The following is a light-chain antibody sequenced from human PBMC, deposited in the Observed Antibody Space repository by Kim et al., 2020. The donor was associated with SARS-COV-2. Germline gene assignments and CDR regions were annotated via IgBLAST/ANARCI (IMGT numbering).Light chain of an antibody. V-gene: IGKV3-15*01. CDR1: QSVSSN. CDR2: GAS. Sequence: EIVMTQSPATLSVAPRERATLSCRASQSVSSNLAWYQQKPGQAPRLLIYGASTRATGIPARFSGSGSGTEFTLTISSLQSEDFAVYYSQQYNNWPFTFGQGTRLEIK. J-gene: IGKJ5*01. CDR3: QQYNNWPFT.